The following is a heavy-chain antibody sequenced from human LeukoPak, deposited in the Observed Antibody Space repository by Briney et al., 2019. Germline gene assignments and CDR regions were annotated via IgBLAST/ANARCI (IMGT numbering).Heavy chain of an antibody. CDR3: ARHISGAATLD. Sequence: PSETLSHTCSVSGGSMNNYYGSWIRQPPGKGLKWIAYIYYTGRTYYYHCLKSRVTMSVDTSKIQFSLSLSSVTAADTAVYYCARHISGAATLDWGGGTLVSVSS. J-gene: IGHJ4*02. CDR2: IYYTGRT. CDR1: GGSMNNYY. D-gene: IGHD3-3*02. V-gene: IGHV4-59*08.